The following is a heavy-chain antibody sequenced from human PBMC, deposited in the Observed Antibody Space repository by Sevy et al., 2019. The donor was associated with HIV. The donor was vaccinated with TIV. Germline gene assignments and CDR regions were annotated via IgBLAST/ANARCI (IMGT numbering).Heavy chain of an antibody. CDR2: ISVNNGNT. J-gene: IGHJ1*01. Sequence: ASVKVSCKASGYTFTSYYITWLRQAPGQGIEWMGRISVNNGNTDYAQKLQGRVTMTTDTATNTAYMELRSLRSDDTAVYYCARAPSGSQGPGQYFRHSGQGTLVTVSS. CDR1: GYTFTSYY. CDR3: ARAPSGSQGPGQYFRH. V-gene: IGHV1-18*01. D-gene: IGHD1-26*01.